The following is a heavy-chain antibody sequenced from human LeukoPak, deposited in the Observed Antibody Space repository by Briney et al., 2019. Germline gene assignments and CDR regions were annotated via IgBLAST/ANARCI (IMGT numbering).Heavy chain of an antibody. D-gene: IGHD2-21*02. Sequence: GGSLRLSCAASGFTFSSYWMTWVRQAPGKGLEWVANIKGDGSENNDVDSVKGRFTISRDNAKNSLYLLMRSLRAEDTAVYYCAREDFFRAWGVGYCFWAPAFDIWGQGTMVTVFS. CDR3: AREDFFRAWGVGYCFWAPAFDI. V-gene: IGHV3-7*01. CDR2: IKGDGSEN. CDR1: GFTFSSYW. J-gene: IGHJ3*02.